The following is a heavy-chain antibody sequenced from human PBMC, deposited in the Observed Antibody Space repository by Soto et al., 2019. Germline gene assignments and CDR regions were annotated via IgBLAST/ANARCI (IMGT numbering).Heavy chain of an antibody. V-gene: IGHV4-4*02. Sequence: QVQLQESGPGLVKPSETLSLTCAVSGGPITTTTWWAWVRLPPGKGLEWIGELHHDGTTNYNPSLDSRITMSLDKSNNPFSLKLTSVTAADTAIYYCATQTISYTWGVWGRGTTVTVSS. CDR2: LHHDGTT. D-gene: IGHD3-16*01. J-gene: IGHJ6*02. CDR1: GGPITTTTW. CDR3: ATQTISYTWGV.